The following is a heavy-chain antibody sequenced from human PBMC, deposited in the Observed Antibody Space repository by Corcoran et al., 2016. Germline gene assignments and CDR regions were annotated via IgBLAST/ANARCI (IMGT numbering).Heavy chain of an antibody. V-gene: IGHV1-2*02. CDR1: GYTFTGYY. CDR3: ASDSDYVWGSYRSKSYGMDV. J-gene: IGHJ6*02. CDR2: INPNSGGT. D-gene: IGHD3-16*02. Sequence: QVQLVQSGAEVKKPGASVKVSCKASGYTFTGYYMHWVRQAPGQGLEWMGWINPNSGGTNYAQKFQGRVTMTRDTSISTAYMELSRLRSDDTAVYYCASDSDYVWGSYRSKSYGMDVWGQGTTVTVSS.